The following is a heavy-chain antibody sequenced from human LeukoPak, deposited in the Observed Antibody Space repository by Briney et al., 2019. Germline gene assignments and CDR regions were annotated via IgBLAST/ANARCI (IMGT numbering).Heavy chain of an antibody. Sequence: PRGSLRLSCAASGFTFSDYYMSWIRQAPGKGLEWVSYISSSGSTIYYADSVKGRFTISRDNAKNSLYLQMNSLRAEDTTVYYCARDAGRDYDTLTGYSFDYWGQGTLVTVSS. CDR2: ISSSGSTI. CDR3: ARDAGRDYDTLTGYSFDY. V-gene: IGHV3-11*01. J-gene: IGHJ4*02. D-gene: IGHD3-9*01. CDR1: GFTFSDYY.